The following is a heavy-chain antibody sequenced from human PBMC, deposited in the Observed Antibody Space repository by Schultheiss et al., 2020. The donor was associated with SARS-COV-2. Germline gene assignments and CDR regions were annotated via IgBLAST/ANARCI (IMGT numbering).Heavy chain of an antibody. CDR3: ARVGIAARRMYFDL. CDR1: GVSISSSGYY. CDR2: IHYTGTT. Sequence: GSLRLSCTVSGVSISSSGYYWGWIRQPPGEGLEWIGNIHYTGTTYYSPSLKSRLTISVDTSNNHFSLRLSSVTAADTAVYYCARVGIAARRMYFDLWGRGTLVTVSS. J-gene: IGHJ2*01. D-gene: IGHD6-6*01. V-gene: IGHV4-39*02.